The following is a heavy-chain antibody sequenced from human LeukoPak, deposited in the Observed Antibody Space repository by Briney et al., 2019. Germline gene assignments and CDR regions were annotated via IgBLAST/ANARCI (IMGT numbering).Heavy chain of an antibody. Sequence: GGSLRLSCAASGFTFSTYWMSWVRQAPGKGLEWVANIKQDGSEKYYVDSVKGRFTISRDNSKNTLYLQMNSLRAEDTAVYYCARWYCSSTNCYYDYWGQGTLVTVSS. CDR3: ARWYCSSTNCYYDY. V-gene: IGHV3-7*03. J-gene: IGHJ4*02. CDR2: IKQDGSEK. D-gene: IGHD2-2*01. CDR1: GFTFSTYW.